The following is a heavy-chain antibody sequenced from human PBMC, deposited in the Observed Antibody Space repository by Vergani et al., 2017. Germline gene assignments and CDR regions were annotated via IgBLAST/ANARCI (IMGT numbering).Heavy chain of an antibody. CDR1: GFSLSTSGMC. Sequence: QVTLRESGPALVKPTQTLTLTCTFSGFSLSTSGMCVSWIRQPPGKALEWLARIDWVDDKYYSTSLKTRHTISKDTSKNQVVLTMTNMDPVDTATYYCARTGYSYSKAFDYWGQGTLVTVSS. J-gene: IGHJ4*02. D-gene: IGHD5-18*01. CDR2: IDWVDDK. V-gene: IGHV2-70*15. CDR3: ARTGYSYSKAFDY.